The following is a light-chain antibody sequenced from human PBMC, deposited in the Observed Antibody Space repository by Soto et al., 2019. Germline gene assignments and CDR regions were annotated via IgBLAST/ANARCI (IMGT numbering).Light chain of an antibody. CDR3: QHYNSYSEA. CDR2: KAS. CDR1: QSISDW. J-gene: IGKJ1*01. V-gene: IGKV1-5*03. Sequence: DIQMTQSPSTLSASVGDRVTITCRASQSISDWLAWYQQTPGKAPKLLIYKASSLQSGVPSRFSGSGSGTEFTLTISSLQPDDFATYYCQHYNSYSEAFGQGTKVDIK.